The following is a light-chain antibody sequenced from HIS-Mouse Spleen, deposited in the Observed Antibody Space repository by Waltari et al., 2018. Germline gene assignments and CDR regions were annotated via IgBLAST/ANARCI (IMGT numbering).Light chain of an antibody. CDR3: YSTDSSGNHRV. V-gene: IGLV3-10*01. CDR2: EDS. J-gene: IGLJ2*01. CDR1: ALPKKY. Sequence: SYELTQPPSVSVSPGQTARITCSGDALPKKYAYWYQQKSGQAPVLVIAEDSKRPSGIPEGFSGSSSGTMATLTISGAQVEDEADYYCYSTDSSGNHRVFGGGTKLTVL.